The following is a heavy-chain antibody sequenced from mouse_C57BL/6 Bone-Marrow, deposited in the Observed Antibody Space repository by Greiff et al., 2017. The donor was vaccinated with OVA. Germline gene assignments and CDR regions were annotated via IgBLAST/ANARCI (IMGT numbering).Heavy chain of an antibody. V-gene: IGHV1-55*01. CDR2: IYPGSGST. CDR3: ARGYYYDDY. J-gene: IGHJ2*01. D-gene: IGHD1-1*01. CDR1: GYTFTSYW. Sequence: VQLQQPGAELVKPGASVKMSCKASGYTFTSYWITWVKQRPGQGLEWIGDIYPGSGSTNYNEKFKSKANRTVDTSSRTAYMQLSSLTSEDSAVYYCARGYYYDDYWGQGTTLTVSA.